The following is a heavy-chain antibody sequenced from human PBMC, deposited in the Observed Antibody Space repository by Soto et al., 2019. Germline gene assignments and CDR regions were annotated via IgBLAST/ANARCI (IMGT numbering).Heavy chain of an antibody. Sequence: SVKVSCKPSGYSFTSYDINWVRQAPGQGLEWMGWINPNNGNTGYAQKLQGRLTMTRNTSISTVYMELSSLTSDDTAVYYCARENSGWYGTDCDCWGQGTPVTISS. CDR3: ARENSGWYGTDCDC. V-gene: IGHV1-8*02. D-gene: IGHD6-19*01. CDR1: GYSFTSYD. J-gene: IGHJ4*02. CDR2: INPNNGNT.